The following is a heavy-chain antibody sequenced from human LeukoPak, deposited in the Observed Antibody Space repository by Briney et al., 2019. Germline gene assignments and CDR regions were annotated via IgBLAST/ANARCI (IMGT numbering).Heavy chain of an antibody. CDR2: IRGSGGST. CDR1: GFTFSSYA. J-gene: IGHJ6*02. V-gene: IGHV3-23*01. CDR3: AKETYSTIYFYYSYGMDV. Sequence: GGSLRLSCAASGFTFSSYAMSWVRQAPGKGREWVSAIRGSGGSTYYADSVKGRFTISRDNSKNTLYLQMNSLRAEDTAVYYCAKETYSTIYFYYSYGMDVWGQGTTVTVSS. D-gene: IGHD5-18*01.